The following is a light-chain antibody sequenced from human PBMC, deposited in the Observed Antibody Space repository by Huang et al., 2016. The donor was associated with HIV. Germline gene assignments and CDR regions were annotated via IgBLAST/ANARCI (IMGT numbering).Light chain of an antibody. CDR2: GAS. CDR3: QQYNNWRT. Sequence: EIVMTQSPATLSVSPGERATLSCRASQTISSDLDWYQQKTGQAPRLLIYGASTRATGIPARFSGSGCGTDFTLTIDNVQSEDFALYYCQQYNNWRTFGQGTKV. V-gene: IGKV3-15*01. CDR1: QTISSD. J-gene: IGKJ1*01.